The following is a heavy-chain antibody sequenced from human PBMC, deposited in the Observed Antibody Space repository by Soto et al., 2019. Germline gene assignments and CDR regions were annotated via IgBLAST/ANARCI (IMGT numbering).Heavy chain of an antibody. D-gene: IGHD6-19*01. CDR2: ISYDGSNK. CDR1: GFTLSMKG. V-gene: IGHV3-30*18. J-gene: IGHJ6*02. CDR3: AKDALTVAGPQRGSLDV. Sequence: GGSLRLSCAAAGFTLSMKGMHWVRRAPGKGLEWVAVISYDGSNKYYGDSVRGRFTISRDNSKNTVYLQMNRLRAEDTAVYYCAKDALTVAGPQRGSLDVWGQGTTVTVSS.